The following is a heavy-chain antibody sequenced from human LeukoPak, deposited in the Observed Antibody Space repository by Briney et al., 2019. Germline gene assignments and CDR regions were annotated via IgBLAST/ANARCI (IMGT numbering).Heavy chain of an antibody. V-gene: IGHV4-34*01. D-gene: IGHD6-13*01. CDR3: ARVPGSGWYGNWFDP. CDR2: INHSGST. J-gene: IGHJ5*02. CDR1: GGSFSGYY. Sequence: PSETLSLTCAVYGGSFSGYYWSWIRQPPGKGLEWMGEINHSGSTNYNPSLKSRVTISVDTSKNQFSLKLSSVTAADTAVYYCARVPGSGWYGNWFDPWGQGTLVTVSS.